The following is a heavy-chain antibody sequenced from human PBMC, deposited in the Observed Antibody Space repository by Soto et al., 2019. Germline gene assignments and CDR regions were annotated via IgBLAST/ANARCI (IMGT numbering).Heavy chain of an antibody. Sequence: PGGSLRLSCAASGFTCSTYSMNWVRQAPGKGLEWVSFISSSGSTIYYADSVKGRFTISRDNTKNSLYLQMISLRDEDTAVFFFAFLYCYCDRRDVQSFPARRSSDL. CDR1: GFTCSTYS. CDR2: ISSSGSTI. V-gene: IGHV3-48*02. CDR3: AFLYCYCDRRDVQSFPARRSSDL. D-gene: IGHD2-21*01. J-gene: IGHJ2*01.